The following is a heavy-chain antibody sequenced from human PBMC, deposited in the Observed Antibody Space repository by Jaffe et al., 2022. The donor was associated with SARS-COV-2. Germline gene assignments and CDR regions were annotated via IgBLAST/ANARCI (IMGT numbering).Heavy chain of an antibody. J-gene: IGHJ4*02. CDR3: AGRRAVGSYFDY. Sequence: QVQLQESGPGLVKPSQTLSLTCTVSGGSISSGSYYWSWIRQPAGKGLEWIGRIYTSGSTNYNPSLKSRVTISVDTSKNQFSLKLSSVTAADTAVYYCAGRRAVGSYFDYWGQGTLVTVSS. D-gene: IGHD1-26*01. CDR1: GGSISSGSYY. V-gene: IGHV4-61*02. CDR2: IYTSGST.